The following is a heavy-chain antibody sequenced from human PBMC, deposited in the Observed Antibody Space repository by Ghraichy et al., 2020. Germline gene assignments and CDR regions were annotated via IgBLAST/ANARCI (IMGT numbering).Heavy chain of an antibody. V-gene: IGHV3-48*03. CDR3: ATSRDRSVSYYEFDY. CDR1: KFTFSSYE. J-gene: IGHJ4*02. CDR2: ISSSGSTK. D-gene: IGHD1-26*01. Sequence: GGSLRLSCAASKFTFSSYEMNWVRQAPGKGLEWVSYISSSGSTKYYADSVKGRFTISRDNAEKSLYLQMNSLRAEDTAVYYCATSRDRSVSYYEFDYWGQGTLVTVSS.